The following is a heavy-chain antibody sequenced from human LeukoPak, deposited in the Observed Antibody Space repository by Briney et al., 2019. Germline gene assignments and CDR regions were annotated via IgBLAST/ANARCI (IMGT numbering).Heavy chain of an antibody. CDR2: IYYSGST. CDR1: GYSISSGYY. CDR3: ARGPGGYSYGYFDY. V-gene: IGHV4-38-2*01. D-gene: IGHD5-18*01. J-gene: IGHJ4*02. Sequence: SETLSLTCAVSGYSISSGYYWGWIRQPPGKGLEWIGSIYYSGSTYYNPSLKSRVTISVDTSKNQFSLKLSSVTAADTAVYYCARGPGGYSYGYFDYWGQGTLVTVSS.